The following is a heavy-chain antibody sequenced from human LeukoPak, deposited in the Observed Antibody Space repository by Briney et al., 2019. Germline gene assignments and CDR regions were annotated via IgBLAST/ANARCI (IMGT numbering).Heavy chain of an antibody. D-gene: IGHD2-15*01. Sequence: GGSLRLSCAASGFTFSSYAMSWVRQAPGKGLEWVSAISGSGGSTYYAGSVKGRFTISRDNSKNTLYLQMNSLRAEDTAVYYCAKDIGYCSGGSCYSAEYFQHWGQGTLVTVSS. CDR1: GFTFSSYA. CDR2: ISGSGGST. V-gene: IGHV3-23*01. J-gene: IGHJ1*01. CDR3: AKDIGYCSGGSCYSAEYFQH.